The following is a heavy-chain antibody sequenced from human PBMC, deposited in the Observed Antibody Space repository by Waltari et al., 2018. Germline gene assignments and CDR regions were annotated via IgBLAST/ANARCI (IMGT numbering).Heavy chain of an antibody. CDR1: GFTFTRHA. J-gene: IGHJ4*02. D-gene: IGHD3-22*01. CDR2: ISGRAAGT. CDR3: AKRSGDSSYYYDSSGYYYFDH. Sequence: EVQLLESGGGFVQPGGSLRLSCAASGFTFTRHAMSWVRQAPGQGLEWVSTISGRAAGTSYADSVKGRFTVSRDNSKKTLYLQMISLRVDDTAVYYCAKRSGDSSYYYDSSGYYYFDHLGQGALVTVSS. V-gene: IGHV3-23*01.